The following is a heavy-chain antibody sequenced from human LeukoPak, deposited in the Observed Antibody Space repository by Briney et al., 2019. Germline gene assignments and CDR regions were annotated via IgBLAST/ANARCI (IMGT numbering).Heavy chain of an antibody. Sequence: PGGSLRLSCAASGFTFSDYGMTWVRQAPGKGLEWVSAISGFGDSTYYTDSVKGRFTISRDNSKNTLYLQMNSLRAEDTAVYYCAKDFTLWFGEPDYYMDVWGKGTTVTISS. V-gene: IGHV3-23*01. CDR3: AKDFTLWFGEPDYYMDV. D-gene: IGHD3-10*01. CDR1: GFTFSDYG. J-gene: IGHJ6*03. CDR2: ISGFGDST.